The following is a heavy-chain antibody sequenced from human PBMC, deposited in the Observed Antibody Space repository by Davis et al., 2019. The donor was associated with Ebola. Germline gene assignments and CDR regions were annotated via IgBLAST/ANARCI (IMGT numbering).Heavy chain of an antibody. CDR2: ISAYNGNT. Sequence: ASVKVSCKASGYTFTSYGISWVRQAPGQGLEWMGWISAYNGNTNYAQKFQGRVTITADKSTSTAYMELSSLRSEDTAVYYCALTPGGLDVWGQGTTVTVSS. CDR1: GYTFTSYG. V-gene: IGHV1-18*04. CDR3: ALTPGGLDV. J-gene: IGHJ6*02.